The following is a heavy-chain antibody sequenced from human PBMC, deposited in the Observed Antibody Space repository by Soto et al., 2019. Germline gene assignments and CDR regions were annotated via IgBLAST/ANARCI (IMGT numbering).Heavy chain of an antibody. CDR1: GFTFSDYA. D-gene: IGHD6-13*01. V-gene: IGHV3-21*01. Sequence: PXGSLRLSCAACGFTFSDYAMNWVRQSPGNGLEWVSSISSSGTYIYYADSLKGRFTISRDNAKNSVDLQMNSLRADDTAVYYCARVRMYYSSSQAAYYIDYWGQGVLVTVSS. CDR3: ARVRMYYSSSQAAYYIDY. J-gene: IGHJ4*02. CDR2: ISSSGTYI.